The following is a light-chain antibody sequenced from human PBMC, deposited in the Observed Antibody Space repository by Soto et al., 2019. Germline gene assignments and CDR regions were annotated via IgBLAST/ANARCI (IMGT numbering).Light chain of an antibody. Sequence: QSALTQAASVSGSPGQSITISCTGTSSDVGGYDSVSWYQQHPGKAPKLMIYEVSKRPSGVPDRFSGSKSGNTASLTVSGLQAEDEADYYCSSYAGSTVVFGGGTKLTVL. J-gene: IGLJ2*01. CDR1: SSDVGGYDS. CDR2: EVS. CDR3: SSYAGSTVV. V-gene: IGLV2-8*01.